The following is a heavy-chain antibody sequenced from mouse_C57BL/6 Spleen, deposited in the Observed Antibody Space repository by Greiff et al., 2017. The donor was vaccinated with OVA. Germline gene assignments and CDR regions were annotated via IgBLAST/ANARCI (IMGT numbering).Heavy chain of an antibody. D-gene: IGHD2-2*01. J-gene: IGHJ2*01. V-gene: IGHV1-69*01. CDR3: ARRWLPHYFDY. CDR1: GYTFTSYW. Sequence: QVQLQQSGAELVMPGASVKLSCKASGYTFTSYWMHWVKQRPGQGLEWIGEIDPSDSYTNYNQKFKGKSTLTVDKSSSTAYMQLSSLTSEDSAVYYCARRWLPHYFDYWGQGTTLTVSS. CDR2: IDPSDSYT.